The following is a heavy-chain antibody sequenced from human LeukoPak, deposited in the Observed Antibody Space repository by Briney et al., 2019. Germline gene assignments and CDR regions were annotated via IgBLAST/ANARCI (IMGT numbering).Heavy chain of an antibody. CDR1: GGSISSQY. CDR3: ARVAPHGYPDY. J-gene: IGHJ4*02. CDR2: IYSSGST. Sequence: SETLSLTCTVSGGSISSQYWSWIRQPPGKGLEWIGYIYSSGSTKYNPSLQSRITISIDTSKNQFSLKLNYVTAADTAVYYCARVAPHGYPDYWGQGTLVTVPS. V-gene: IGHV4-59*11. D-gene: IGHD5-24*01.